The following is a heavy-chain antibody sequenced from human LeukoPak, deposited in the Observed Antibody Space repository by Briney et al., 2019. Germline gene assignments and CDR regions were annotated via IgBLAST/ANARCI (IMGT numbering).Heavy chain of an antibody. CDR1: GDSVSNKNAA. CDR3: ASGWALS. D-gene: IGHD1-26*01. V-gene: IGHV6-1*01. J-gene: IGHJ5*02. CDR2: TYYRSEWHA. Sequence: SQTLSLTCAVSGDSVSNKNAAWNWIRQSPSRGLEWLGRTYYRSEWHADYAFSVKGRITINADTSKNQFSLQLGYVTPEDTAVYYCASGWALSWGQGTLVTVSS.